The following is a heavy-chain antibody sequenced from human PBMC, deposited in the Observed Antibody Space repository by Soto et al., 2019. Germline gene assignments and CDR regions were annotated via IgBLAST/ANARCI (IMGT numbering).Heavy chain of an antibody. D-gene: IGHD2-15*01. CDR3: AKACSGGSCPGAFDI. CDR1: GFTFSSYA. Sequence: HPGGSLRLSCAASGFTFSSYAMSWVRQAPGKGLEWVSAISGSGGSTYYADSVKGRFTISRDNSKNKLYLQMNSLRAEDTAVYYCAKACSGGSCPGAFDIWGQGTMVTVSS. V-gene: IGHV3-23*01. J-gene: IGHJ3*02. CDR2: ISGSGGST.